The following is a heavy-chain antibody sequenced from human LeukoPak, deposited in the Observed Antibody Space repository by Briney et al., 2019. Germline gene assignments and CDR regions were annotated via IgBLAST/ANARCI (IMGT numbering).Heavy chain of an antibody. D-gene: IGHD3-22*01. Sequence: KTSETLSLTCTVSGGSINSSSYYWGWIRQPPGKGLEWVSYISSSGSTIYYADSVKGRFTISRDNAKNSLYLQMNSLRAEDTAVYYCAREGYYYDSSGYNFDYWGQGTLVTVSS. CDR3: AREGYYYDSSGYNFDY. J-gene: IGHJ4*02. CDR2: ISSSGSTI. V-gene: IGHV3-11*04. CDR1: GGSINSSSYY.